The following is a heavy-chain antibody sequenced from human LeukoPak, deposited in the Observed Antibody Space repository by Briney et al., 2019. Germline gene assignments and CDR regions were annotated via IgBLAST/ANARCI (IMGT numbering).Heavy chain of an antibody. CDR2: ISGSGGST. D-gene: IGHD3-10*01. Sequence: GGSLRLSCAASGFTFSSYAMSWVRQAPGKGLEWVSAISGSGGSTYYADSVKGRFTISRDNSKNTLYLQMDSLRAEDTAVYYCAKLSDYYGSGESFDYWGQGTLVTVSS. CDR1: GFTFSSYA. V-gene: IGHV3-23*01. CDR3: AKLSDYYGSGESFDY. J-gene: IGHJ4*02.